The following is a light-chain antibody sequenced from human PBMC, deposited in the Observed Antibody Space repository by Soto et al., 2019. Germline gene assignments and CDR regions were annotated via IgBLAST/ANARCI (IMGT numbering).Light chain of an antibody. CDR1: QSVINNY. CDR2: GAS. V-gene: IGKV3-20*01. CDR3: QQYGSSPIT. Sequence: EIVMTQSPGTLSLSPEERGTLPCRASQSVINNYLAWYQQKPGQAPRLLIYGASSRATGIPERFSGSGSGTEFTLTISRLAPEDFAVYYCQQYGSSPITFGQGTRLEIK. J-gene: IGKJ5*01.